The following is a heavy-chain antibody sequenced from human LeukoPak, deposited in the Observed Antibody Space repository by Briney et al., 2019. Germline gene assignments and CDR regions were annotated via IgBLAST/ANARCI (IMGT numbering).Heavy chain of an antibody. V-gene: IGHV4-34*01. D-gene: IGHD2-15*01. CDR1: GGSFSGYY. J-gene: IGHJ6*02. CDR3: ATVKGVVVAAPLGMDV. Sequence: SETLSLTCAVYGGSFSGYYWSWTRQPPGKGLEWIGEIDHSGSTNYNPSLKSRVTISVDTSKNQFSLKLSSVTAADTAVYYCATVKGVVVAAPLGMDVWGQGTTVTVSS. CDR2: IDHSGST.